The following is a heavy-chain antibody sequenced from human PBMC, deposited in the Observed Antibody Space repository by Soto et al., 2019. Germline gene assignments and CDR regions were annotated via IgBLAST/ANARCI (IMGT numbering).Heavy chain of an antibody. D-gene: IGHD2-8*02. V-gene: IGHV4-59*12. Sequence: NPSETLSLTCAVYGGSFSGYYWSWIRQPPGKGLEWIGYIYYRGNTDYNPSLKSRVTISLDTPKNQFSLKLTSVTAADTAVYYCARDKITGLFDYWGQGTLVTVSS. J-gene: IGHJ4*02. CDR2: IYYRGNT. CDR3: ARDKITGLFDY. CDR1: GGSFSGYY.